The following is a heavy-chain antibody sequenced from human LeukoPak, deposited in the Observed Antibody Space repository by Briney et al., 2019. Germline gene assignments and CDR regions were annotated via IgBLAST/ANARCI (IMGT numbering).Heavy chain of an antibody. CDR3: ARDNGGWYVDY. D-gene: IGHD6-19*01. Sequence: GGSLRLSCAASGFTFSSYEMNWVRQAPGKGLEWVSFLSSTGSYTNYADSVKGRFTISRDNAKNSLFLQMDNLRAEDTAVYYCARDNGGWYVDYWGQGTLVTVSS. J-gene: IGHJ4*02. V-gene: IGHV3-48*03. CDR2: LSSTGSYT. CDR1: GFTFSSYE.